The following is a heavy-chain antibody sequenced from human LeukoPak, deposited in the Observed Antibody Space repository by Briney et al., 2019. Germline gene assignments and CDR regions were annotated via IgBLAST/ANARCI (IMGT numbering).Heavy chain of an antibody. CDR1: GFTFSSYA. V-gene: IGHV3-23*01. CDR2: ISGSGGNT. D-gene: IGHD4-17*01. CDR3: TKHSTTVTTDYFDY. Sequence: WGSLRLSCAVSGFTFSSYAMSWVRQAPGKGLEWVSAISGSGGNTYYADSVKGRFTISRGNSENTLYLQMNSLRAEDTAVYYCTKHSTTVTTDYFDYWGQGTLVTVSS. J-gene: IGHJ4*02.